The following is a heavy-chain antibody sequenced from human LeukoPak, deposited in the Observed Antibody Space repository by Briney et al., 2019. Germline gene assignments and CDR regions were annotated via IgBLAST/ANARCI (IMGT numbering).Heavy chain of an antibody. V-gene: IGHV1-46*01. Sequence: EASVKVSCKASGYTFTGYYMHWVRQAPGQGLEWMGIINPSGGSTSYAQKFQGRVTMTRDTSTSTVYMELSSLRSEDTAVYYCARELKSLDAFDIWGQGTMVTVSS. D-gene: IGHD2-8*01. CDR3: ARELKSLDAFDI. CDR1: GYTFTGYY. J-gene: IGHJ3*02. CDR2: INPSGGST.